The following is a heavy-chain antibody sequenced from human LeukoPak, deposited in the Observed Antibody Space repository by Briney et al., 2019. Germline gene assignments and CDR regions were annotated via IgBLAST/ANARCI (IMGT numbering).Heavy chain of an antibody. D-gene: IGHD4-11*01. Sequence: SVKVSCKASGGTFSSYAISWVRQAPGQGLEWMGGIIPIFGTANYAQKFQGRVTITADESTSTAYMELSSLRSEDTAVYYCASYLTTGTYYFDYWGQGTLSPSPQ. CDR3: ASYLTTGTYYFDY. V-gene: IGHV1-69*13. CDR2: IIPIFGTA. J-gene: IGHJ4*02. CDR1: GGTFSSYA.